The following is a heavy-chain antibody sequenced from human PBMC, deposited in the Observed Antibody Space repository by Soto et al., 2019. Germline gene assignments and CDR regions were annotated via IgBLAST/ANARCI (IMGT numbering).Heavy chain of an antibody. Sequence: LSLTCTVSGGSLSSQYWSWIRQPPGQGLEWIAYMYYSGSPHYNPSLKSRATISVDTSKNQFSLNLSFVTAADTAVYYCARGAATGRSDSWGQGTLVTVSS. CDR2: MYYSGSP. D-gene: IGHD6-13*01. CDR3: ARGAATGRSDS. CDR1: GGSLSSQY. V-gene: IGHV4-59*11. J-gene: IGHJ4*02.